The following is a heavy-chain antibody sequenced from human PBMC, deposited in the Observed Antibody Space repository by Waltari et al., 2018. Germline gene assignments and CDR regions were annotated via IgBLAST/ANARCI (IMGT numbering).Heavy chain of an antibody. J-gene: IGHJ5*02. V-gene: IGHV4-59*11. CDR2: IYYSGST. CDR3: ARDGRSYYSNWFDP. D-gene: IGHD3-10*01. Sequence: QVQLQESGPGLVKPSETLSLTCTVSGGSISSHYWSWIRQPPGKGLEWIGYIYYSGSTNYTPSLKSRVTISVDTSKNQFSLKLSSVTAADTAVYYCARDGRSYYSNWFDPWGQGTLVTVSS. CDR1: GGSISSHY.